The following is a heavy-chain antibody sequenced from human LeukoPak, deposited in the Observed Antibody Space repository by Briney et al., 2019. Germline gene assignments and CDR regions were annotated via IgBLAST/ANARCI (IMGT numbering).Heavy chain of an antibody. CDR1: GFTFSSYR. CDR2: IKQDGSEK. D-gene: IGHD2-2*01. V-gene: IGHV3-7*01. CDR3: ARVPSRIVVVPAAPYYYYYSMDV. Sequence: PGGSLRLSCAASGFTFSSYRMSWVRQAAGKGLEWVANIKQDGSEKYYVDSVKGRFTTSRDNAKNSLYLQMNSLRAEDTAVYYCARVPSRIVVVPAAPYYYYYSMDVWGKGTRSPSP. J-gene: IGHJ6*03.